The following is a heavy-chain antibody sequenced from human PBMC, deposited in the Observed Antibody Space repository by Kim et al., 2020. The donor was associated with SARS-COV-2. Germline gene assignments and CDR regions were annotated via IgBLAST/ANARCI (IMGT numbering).Heavy chain of an antibody. Sequence: GGSLRLSCAASGFTFSGSAIHWVRQASGKGLEWVGRIRSKPHNYATGYGASGKGRFTISRDESQKTAYMQMNSLETEATAVYYCTRATTGGYFGYWGHGT. CDR3: TRATTGGYFGY. V-gene: IGHV3-73*01. J-gene: IGHJ4*01. CDR1: GFTFSGSA. D-gene: IGHD1-1*01. CDR2: IRSKPHNYAT.